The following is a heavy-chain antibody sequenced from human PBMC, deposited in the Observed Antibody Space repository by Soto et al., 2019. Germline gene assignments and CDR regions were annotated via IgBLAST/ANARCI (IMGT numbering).Heavy chain of an antibody. D-gene: IGHD3-22*01. CDR1: GYTFTSYG. V-gene: IGHV1-18*04. Sequence: QVQLVQSGAEVKKPGASVKVSCKASGYTFTSYGISWVRQAPGQGLEWMGWISAYNGNTNYAQKLQGSVTMTTYKSTSTAYRDLRRLRSADTAVYYCARVRYYYDRSGYLDACDIWGQGTMVTVSS. CDR2: ISAYNGNT. CDR3: ARVRYYYDRSGYLDACDI. J-gene: IGHJ3*02.